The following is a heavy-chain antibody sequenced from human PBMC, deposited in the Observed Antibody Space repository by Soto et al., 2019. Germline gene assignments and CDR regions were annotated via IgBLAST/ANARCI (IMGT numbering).Heavy chain of an antibody. J-gene: IGHJ4*02. Sequence: GGSLRLSCAASGFTFSSYGMHWVRQAPGKGLEWVAVIWYDGSNKYYADSVKGRFTISRDNSKNTLYLQMNSLRAEDTAVYYCARAQTHNWNDRLPSYWGQGTLVTVSS. D-gene: IGHD1-1*01. V-gene: IGHV3-33*08. CDR1: GFTFSSYG. CDR3: ARAQTHNWNDRLPSY. CDR2: IWYDGSNK.